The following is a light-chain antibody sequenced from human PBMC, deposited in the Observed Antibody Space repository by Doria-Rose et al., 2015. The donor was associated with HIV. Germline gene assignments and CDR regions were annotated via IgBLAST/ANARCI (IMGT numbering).Light chain of an antibody. CDR3: QQYNSYSPST. CDR1: QTISGW. CDR2: KAS. V-gene: IGKV1-5*03. J-gene: IGKJ1*01. Sequence: TQSPSTLSASVGDRASITCRASQTISGWLAWYQQKPEKAPKLLIYKASTGENGVSARFSGSESGTEFTLTISSLQLDDFATYYCQQYNSYSPSTFGQGTKVEIK.